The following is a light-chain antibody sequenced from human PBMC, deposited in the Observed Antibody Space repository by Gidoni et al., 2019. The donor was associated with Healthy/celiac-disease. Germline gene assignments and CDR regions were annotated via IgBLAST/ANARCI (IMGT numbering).Light chain of an antibody. CDR1: QSISSW. CDR3: QQYNSYSWT. CDR2: DAS. Sequence: LLTQSPSTLSASVGDRVTITCRASQSISSWLAWYQQKPGKAPKLLIYDASSLESGVPSRFSGSGSGTEFTLTISSLQPDDFATYYCQQYNSYSWTFGQGTKVEIK. V-gene: IGKV1-5*01. J-gene: IGKJ1*01.